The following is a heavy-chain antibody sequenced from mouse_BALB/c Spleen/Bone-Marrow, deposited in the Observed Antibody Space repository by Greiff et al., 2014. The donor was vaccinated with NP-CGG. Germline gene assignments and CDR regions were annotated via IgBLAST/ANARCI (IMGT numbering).Heavy chain of an antibody. CDR3: ARITTATVAMDY. Sequence: QVQLKESGPGLVAPSQSLSITCTVSGFSSTNYGVHWVRQPPGKGLEWLGVIWADGSTNYNSALMSRLSISKDNSKSQVFFKMNSLQTDDTAMYYCARITTATVAMDYWGQGTSVTVSS. J-gene: IGHJ4*01. CDR1: GFSSTNYG. V-gene: IGHV2-9*02. D-gene: IGHD1-2*01. CDR2: IWADGST.